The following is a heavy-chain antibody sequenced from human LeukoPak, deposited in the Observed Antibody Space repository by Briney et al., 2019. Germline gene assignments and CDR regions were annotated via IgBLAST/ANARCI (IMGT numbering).Heavy chain of an antibody. Sequence: AETLSLTCAVYGWSFSGYYWSWIRQPPGKGLEWVGEINHSGSTNYNPSLKSRVTISVDTSKNQFSLKVSSVTAADTAVYYCARAPRYYYGSGTSRTRQGVVCMDGCGQGTTVTVSS. CDR2: INHSGST. CDR1: GWSFSGYY. CDR3: ARAPRYYYGSGTSRTRQGVVCMDG. V-gene: IGHV4-34*01. D-gene: IGHD3-10*01. J-gene: IGHJ6*02.